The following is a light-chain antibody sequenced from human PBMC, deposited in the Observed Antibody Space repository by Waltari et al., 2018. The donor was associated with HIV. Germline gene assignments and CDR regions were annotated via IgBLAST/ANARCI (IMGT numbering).Light chain of an antibody. J-gene: IGKJ5*01. CDR2: AAS. CDR1: XAISHS. Sequence: QMTQSXSSLSASVGDRVXXXXXXXXAISHSLAWYQQKPGKVPQLLIYAASTLQPRFPSRFXXXXSGTNFXLAIXXXXPXDVATYFCQXXNNVXRTFXXGTXXE. V-gene: IGKV1-27*01. CDR3: QXXNNVXRT.